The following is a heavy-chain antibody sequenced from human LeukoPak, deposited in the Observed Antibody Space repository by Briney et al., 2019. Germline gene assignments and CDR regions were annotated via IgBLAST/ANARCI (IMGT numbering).Heavy chain of an antibody. CDR3: ARTRTISRGVYYYYMDV. J-gene: IGHJ6*03. CDR1: GGTFSSYA. CDR2: IIPIFGTA. D-gene: IGHD3-9*01. V-gene: IGHV1-69*13. Sequence: ASVKVSCKASGGTFSSYAISWVRQAPGQGLEWMGGIIPIFGTANYAQKFQGRVTITADEYTSTAYMELSSLRCEDTAVYYCARTRTISRGVYYYYMDVWGKGTTVTISS.